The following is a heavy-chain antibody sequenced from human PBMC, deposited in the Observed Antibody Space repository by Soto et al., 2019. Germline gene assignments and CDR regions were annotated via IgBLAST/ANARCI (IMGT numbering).Heavy chain of an antibody. Sequence: GGSLGLSCAASGFSFGGYGMAWVRQAPGQGLQWVSVINRYGTIAFYADSVKGRFTISRDSSNSTVLLQMESLRVDDTAIYYCTKLKYYDDASAFGDWGQGIRVTISS. D-gene: IGHD3-22*01. J-gene: IGHJ4*02. CDR3: TKLKYYDDASAFGD. V-gene: IGHV3-23*01. CDR2: INRYGTIA. CDR1: GFSFGGYG.